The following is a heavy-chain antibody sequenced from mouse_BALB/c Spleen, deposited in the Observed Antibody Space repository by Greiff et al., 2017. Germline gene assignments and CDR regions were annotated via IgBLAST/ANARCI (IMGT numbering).Heavy chain of an antibody. J-gene: IGHJ3*01. Sequence: VQLKDSGPELVKPGASVKMSCKASGYTFTSYVMHWVKQKPGQGLEWIGYINPYNDGTKYNEKFKGKATLTSDKSSSTAYMELSSLTSEDSAVYYCARSATMITTAFAYWGQGTLVTVSA. D-gene: IGHD2-4*01. CDR3: ARSATMITTAFAY. CDR2: INPYNDGT. CDR1: GYTFTSYV. V-gene: IGHV1-14*01.